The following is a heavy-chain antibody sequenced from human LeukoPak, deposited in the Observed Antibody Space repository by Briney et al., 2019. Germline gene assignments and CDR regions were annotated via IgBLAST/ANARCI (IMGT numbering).Heavy chain of an antibody. J-gene: IGHJ4*02. CDR1: GFTFSSYG. CDR3: AKNSGGTCYSHLDY. Sequence: GGSLRLSCAASGFTFSSYGMTWVRQAPGKGLEWVSGISGSGGSTYYEDSVKGRFTISRDNSKNTLYLQMNSLRAEDTAVYYCAKNSGGTCYSHLDYWGPGTLVSVSS. D-gene: IGHD2-15*01. V-gene: IGHV3-23*01. CDR2: ISGSGGST.